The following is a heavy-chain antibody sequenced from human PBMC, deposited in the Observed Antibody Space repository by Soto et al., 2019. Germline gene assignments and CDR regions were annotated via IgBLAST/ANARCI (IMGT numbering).Heavy chain of an antibody. D-gene: IGHD5-12*01. CDR1: GYSFTTYW. V-gene: IGHV5-51*01. Sequence: PGESLKISCKGSGYSFTTYWIGWVRQMPGKGLEWVGIIYPRDSETRYSPSFQGQVTISADKSISTAYLQWRSLKASDTAMYYCVTLNLPSGYDLYYFDYCGQGTLVTVSS. CDR2: IYPRDSET. CDR3: VTLNLPSGYDLYYFDY. J-gene: IGHJ4*02.